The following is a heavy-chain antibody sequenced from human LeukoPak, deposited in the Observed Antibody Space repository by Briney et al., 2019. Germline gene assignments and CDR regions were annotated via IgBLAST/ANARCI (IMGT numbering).Heavy chain of an antibody. CDR2: IGGRGGSK. J-gene: IGHJ5*02. V-gene: IGHV3-23*01. D-gene: IGHD3-16*01. CDR3: AKEGGA. CDR1: GFVFSSYT. Sequence: GGSLRLSCEASGFVFSSYTMTWVRQAPGQGLEWVSAIGGRGGSKYYADSVKGRVTTSRDNSKNTVSLQMNSLRRDDTAMYYCAKEGGAWGQGTLVVVSS.